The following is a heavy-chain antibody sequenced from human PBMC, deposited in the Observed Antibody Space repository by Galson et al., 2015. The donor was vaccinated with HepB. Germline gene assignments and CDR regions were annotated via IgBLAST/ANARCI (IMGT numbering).Heavy chain of an antibody. Sequence: CAISGDSVSTNFVAWNWIRQSPSRGLEWLGRTYHRSKWYIDYAPSVKSRVTINPDTSKNQVSLQMNSVTPEDTAVYYCVRDVGSLFDYWGQGTLVTVSS. CDR1: GDSVSTNFVA. V-gene: IGHV6-1*01. J-gene: IGHJ4*02. CDR2: TYHRSKWYI. D-gene: IGHD1-26*01. CDR3: VRDVGSLFDY.